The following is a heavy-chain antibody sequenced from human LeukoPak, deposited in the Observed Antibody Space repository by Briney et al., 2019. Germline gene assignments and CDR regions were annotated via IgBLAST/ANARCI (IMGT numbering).Heavy chain of an antibody. CDR1: GGSISSYY. D-gene: IGHD4-11*01. J-gene: IGHJ6*02. CDR3: ARDTIQSDGMDV. Sequence: PSETLSLTCTVSGGSISSYYWSWIRQPPGKGLEWIGYIYYSGSTNYNPSLKSRVTISVDTSKNQFSLKLSSVTAADTAVYYCARDTIQSDGMDVWGQGTTVTVSS. CDR2: IYYSGST. V-gene: IGHV4-59*01.